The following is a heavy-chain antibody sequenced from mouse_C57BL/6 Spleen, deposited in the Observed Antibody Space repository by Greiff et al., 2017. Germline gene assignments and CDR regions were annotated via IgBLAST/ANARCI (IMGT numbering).Heavy chain of an antibody. D-gene: IGHD3-3*01. CDR2: VYIGNGYT. Sequence: EVQLQQSGAELVRPGSSVKISCKTPVNTFTSYGINGGKQRPGQGLKWIGYVYIGNGYTAYNEKFKGKATLTSDTSSSTAYMQLSSLTSEDSAIYSCARGWLDEWGQGTSPTVSS. V-gene: IGHV1-58*01. CDR3: ARGWLDE. J-gene: IGHJ2*02. CDR1: VNTFTSYG.